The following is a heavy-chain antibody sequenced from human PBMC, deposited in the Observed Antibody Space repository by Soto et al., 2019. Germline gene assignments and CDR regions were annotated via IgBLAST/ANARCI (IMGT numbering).Heavy chain of an antibody. J-gene: IGHJ6*02. CDR1: GGSFSGYY. D-gene: IGHD3-3*01. V-gene: IGHV4-34*01. Sequence: SETLSLTCAVYGGSFSGYYWGWIRQPPGKGLEWIGEINHSGSTNYNPSLKSRVTISVDTSKNQFSLKLSSVTAADTAVYYCARGEITIFGVVTSYYHYGMDVWGQGTTVTVSS. CDR2: INHSGST. CDR3: ARGEITIFGVVTSYYHYGMDV.